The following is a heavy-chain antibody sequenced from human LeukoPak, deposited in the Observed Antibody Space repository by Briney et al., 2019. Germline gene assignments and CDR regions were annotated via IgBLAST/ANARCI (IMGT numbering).Heavy chain of an antibody. Sequence: GGSLRLSCSASGFTFSDYDVNWVRQAPGKGLEWVSSISGLSSYTYYGESVKGRFSISRDNAKNSLYLQMNSLGAEDTATYYCGRAFPPLRTSSAGDLWGQGILVTVSS. CDR2: ISGLSSYT. V-gene: IGHV3-21*01. J-gene: IGHJ4*02. D-gene: IGHD3-16*01. CDR3: GRAFPPLRTSSAGDL. CDR1: GFTFSDYD.